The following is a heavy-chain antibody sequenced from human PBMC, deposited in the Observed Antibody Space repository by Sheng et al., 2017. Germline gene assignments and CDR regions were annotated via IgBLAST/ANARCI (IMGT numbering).Heavy chain of an antibody. D-gene: IGHD3-9*01. Sequence: QVQLVQSGAEVKKPGSSVKVSCKASGGTFSSYAISWVRQAPGQGLEWMGGIIPILGIANYAQKFQGRVTITADKSTSTAYMELSSLRSEDTAVYYCARVGEEYDILTGYDPYYYYYMDVWGQGTTVTVSS. CDR1: GGTFSSYA. V-gene: IGHV1-69*10. J-gene: IGHJ6*03. CDR2: IIPILGIA. CDR3: ARVGEEYDILTGYDPYYYYYMDV.